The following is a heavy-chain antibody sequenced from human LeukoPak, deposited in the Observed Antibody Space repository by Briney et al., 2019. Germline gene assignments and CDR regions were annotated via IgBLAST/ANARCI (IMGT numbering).Heavy chain of an antibody. V-gene: IGHV4-39*01. Sequence: KPSETLSLTCTVSGGSISSSSYYWGWIRQPPGKGLEWIGRIYYSGSTYYNPSLKSRVTISVDTSKNQFSLKPSSVTAADTAVYYCARRTGFGVTNFDYWGQGTLVTVSS. CDR3: ARRTGFGVTNFDY. J-gene: IGHJ4*02. CDR2: IYYSGST. D-gene: IGHD3-10*01. CDR1: GGSISSSSYY.